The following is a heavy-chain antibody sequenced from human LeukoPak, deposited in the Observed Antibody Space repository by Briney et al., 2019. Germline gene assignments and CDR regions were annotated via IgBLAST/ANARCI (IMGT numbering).Heavy chain of an antibody. Sequence: GGSLRLSCAASGFTFSSYWMSWVRQAPGKGLEWVANIKQDGSEKYYVDSVKGRFTISRDNAKNSLYLQMNSLRAEDTAVYYCSXXXXITIXGVVVTSTYYFDYWGQGTLVTVSS. J-gene: IGHJ4*02. CDR1: GFTFSSYW. CDR3: SXXXXITIXGVVVTSTYYFDY. CDR2: IKQDGSEK. V-gene: IGHV3-7*01. D-gene: IGHD3-3*01.